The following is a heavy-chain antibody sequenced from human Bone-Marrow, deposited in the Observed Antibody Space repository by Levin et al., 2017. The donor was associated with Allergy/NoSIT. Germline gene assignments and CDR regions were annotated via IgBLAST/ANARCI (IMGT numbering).Heavy chain of an antibody. Sequence: SVRVSCKTSGGSFSTRVISWVRQAPGQGLEWMGGIIPVFDKTNYAEKFQGRVTITAAKSTTTAYMELRSLRSDDTAFYYCARDSKTGLFDSWGQGTLVTVSS. J-gene: IGHJ4*02. CDR1: GGSFSTRV. D-gene: IGHD1-1*01. CDR3: ARDSKTGLFDS. CDR2: IIPVFDKT. V-gene: IGHV1-69*06.